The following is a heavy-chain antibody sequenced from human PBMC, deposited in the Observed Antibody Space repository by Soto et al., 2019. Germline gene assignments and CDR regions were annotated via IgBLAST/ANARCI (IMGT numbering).Heavy chain of an antibody. J-gene: IGHJ4*02. CDR1: GYTYTNYW. CDR3: ARLHSGTARPDY. Sequence: GEPLKISCKASGYTYTNYWLGLVRQMPGKGLEWMGILYPGDSDTRYSPSFEGQVTISADKSITTAYLQWSSLRASDTAMYYCARLHSGTARPDYWGQGTQVTVSS. D-gene: IGHD6-19*01. CDR2: LYPGDSDT. V-gene: IGHV5-51*01.